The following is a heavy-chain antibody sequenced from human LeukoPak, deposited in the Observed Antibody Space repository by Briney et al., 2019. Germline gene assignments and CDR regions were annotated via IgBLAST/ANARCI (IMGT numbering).Heavy chain of an antibody. V-gene: IGHV1-2*02. J-gene: IGHJ4*02. Sequence: ASVKVSCEASGYTLTDYYIHWVRQAPGQGLEWAGWINPNSGDTTYAQKFQGRVTMTRDTSISSAYMDLSRLNSDDTAVYFCAREEQYNNFFDYWGPGTLVTVSS. CDR3: AREEQYNNFFDY. CDR1: GYTLTDYY. D-gene: IGHD1/OR15-1a*01. CDR2: INPNSGDT.